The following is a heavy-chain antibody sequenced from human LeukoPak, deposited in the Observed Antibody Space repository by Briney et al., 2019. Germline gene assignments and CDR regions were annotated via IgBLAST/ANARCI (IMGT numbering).Heavy chain of an antibody. CDR2: MYYRGTT. CDR1: GGSISSRSYY. D-gene: IGHD4-17*01. CDR3: ARTIGDYVPYFDY. Sequence: SETLSLTCTVSGGSISSRSYYWGWIRQPPGKGLEWIGRMYYRGTTYYSPPLKSRVTISVDTSKNQFSLRLSSVTAADTAVYYCARTIGDYVPYFDYWGQGTLVTVSS. V-gene: IGHV4-39*01. J-gene: IGHJ4*02.